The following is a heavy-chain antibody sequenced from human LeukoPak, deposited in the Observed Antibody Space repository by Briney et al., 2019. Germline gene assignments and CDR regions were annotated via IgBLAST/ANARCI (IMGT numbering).Heavy chain of an antibody. V-gene: IGHV3-9*01. CDR1: GFTFDDYA. CDR3: ARGSSSWYNHFDY. CDR2: ISWNSGII. Sequence: QPGGSLRLSCAASGFTFDDYAMYWVRQAPGKGPEWVSGISWNSGIIGYADSVKGRFTISRDNAKNSLYLQMNSLRAEDTAVYYCARGSSSWYNHFDYWGQGTLVTVSS. J-gene: IGHJ4*02. D-gene: IGHD6-13*01.